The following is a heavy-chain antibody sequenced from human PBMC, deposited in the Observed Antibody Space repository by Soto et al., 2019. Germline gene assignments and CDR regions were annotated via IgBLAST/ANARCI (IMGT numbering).Heavy chain of an antibody. CDR2: INRDGGST. V-gene: IGHV3-20*04. J-gene: IGHJ6*02. Sequence: PGGSLRLSCAASGFPFDDYGMSWVRQAPGKGLEGVSGINRDGGSTGYSDSVKGRFTISRDNSKNTLYLQMNSLRAEDTAVYYCARDKWVPGVAATTTQYYYYGMDVWGQGTTVTVSS. D-gene: IGHD2-15*01. CDR3: ARDKWVPGVAATTTQYYYYGMDV. CDR1: GFPFDDYG.